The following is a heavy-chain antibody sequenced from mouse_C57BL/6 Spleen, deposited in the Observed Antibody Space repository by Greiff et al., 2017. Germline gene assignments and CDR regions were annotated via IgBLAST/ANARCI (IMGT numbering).Heavy chain of an antibody. CDR3: ASLTTLVPYWYFDV. CDR2: ISSGSSTI. V-gene: IGHV5-17*01. D-gene: IGHD1-1*01. Sequence: EVKLMESGGGLVKPGGSLKLSCAASGFTFSDYGMHWVRQAPEKGLEWVAYISSGSSTISYADTVKGRFTISRDNAKNTLFLQMTSLRSEDTAMYYCASLTTLVPYWYFDVWGTGTTVTVSS. CDR1: GFTFSDYG. J-gene: IGHJ1*03.